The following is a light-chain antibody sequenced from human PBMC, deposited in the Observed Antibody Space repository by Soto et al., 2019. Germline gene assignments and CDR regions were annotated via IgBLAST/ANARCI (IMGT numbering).Light chain of an antibody. V-gene: IGLV2-11*01. Sequence: QSALTQPPSVSGSPGQSVTVSCTGTSSDVGTYTYVSWYQQHPGKAPKLIIYDVIKRPSGVPDRFSGSKSGNTASLTISGLQAEDEADYYCCSYAGSYTHVFGTGTTLTVL. CDR3: CSYAGSYTHV. J-gene: IGLJ1*01. CDR2: DVI. CDR1: SSDVGTYTY.